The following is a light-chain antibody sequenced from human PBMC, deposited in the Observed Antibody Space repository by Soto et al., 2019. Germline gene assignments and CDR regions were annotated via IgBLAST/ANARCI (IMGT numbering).Light chain of an antibody. V-gene: IGLV2-14*01. Sequence: QSVLTQPASVSGSPGQSITISCTGTSSDVGGYNYVSWYQQHPGKAPKLMIYDVSNRPSGVSNRFSGSKSGNTAPLTISWLQAEDEADYYCSSYTSSSTYVFGTGTKVTVL. J-gene: IGLJ1*01. CDR2: DVS. CDR3: SSYTSSSTYV. CDR1: SSDVGGYNY.